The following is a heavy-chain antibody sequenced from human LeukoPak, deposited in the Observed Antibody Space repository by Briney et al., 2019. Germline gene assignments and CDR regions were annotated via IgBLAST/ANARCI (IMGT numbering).Heavy chain of an antibody. D-gene: IGHD3-9*01. Sequence: GGSLRLSCAASRFTFRSYALSWVRQAPGKGLEWVSGISGSGGSTYYADSVKGRFTISRDNSKNTLYLQMNNLRAEDTAVYYCAKAKGVYYDILTGYYPFDYWGQGTLSPSPQ. CDR3: AKAKGVYYDILTGYYPFDY. CDR1: RFTFRSYA. J-gene: IGHJ4*02. CDR2: ISGSGGST. V-gene: IGHV3-23*01.